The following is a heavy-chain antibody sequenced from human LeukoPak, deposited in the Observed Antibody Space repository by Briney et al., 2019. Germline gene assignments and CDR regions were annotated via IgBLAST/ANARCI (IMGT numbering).Heavy chain of an antibody. V-gene: IGHV1-69*05. CDR3: ARSAVHGRLLFDKVRYNWFDP. D-gene: IGHD2-21*02. CDR1: GGTFSSYA. Sequence: SVKVSCKASGGTFSSYAISWVRQAPGQGLECIGRIIPIFGTANYAQKFQGRVTITTDETTSTAYMELSSLRSEDTAVYYCARSAVHGRLLFDKVRYNWFDPWGQGTLVTVSS. CDR2: IIPIFGTA. J-gene: IGHJ5*02.